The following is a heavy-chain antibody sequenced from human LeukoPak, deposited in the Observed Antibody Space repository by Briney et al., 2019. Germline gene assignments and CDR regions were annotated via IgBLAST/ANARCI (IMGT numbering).Heavy chain of an antibody. CDR1: GYTFTGYY. J-gene: IGHJ6*02. Sequence: ASVKVSCKASGYTFTGYYMHWVRQAPGQGLEWMGWINPNSGGTNYAQKFQGRVTMTRDTSISTAYMELSRLRSDDTAVYYCARDHVHYDFWSGYRYNYYGMDVWGQGTTVTVSS. V-gene: IGHV1-2*02. CDR2: INPNSGGT. D-gene: IGHD3-3*01. CDR3: ARDHVHYDFWSGYRYNYYGMDV.